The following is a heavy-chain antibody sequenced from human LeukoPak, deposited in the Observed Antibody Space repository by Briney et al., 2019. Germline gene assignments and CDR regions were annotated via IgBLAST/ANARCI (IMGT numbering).Heavy chain of an antibody. CDR2: IYYSGST. CDR3: ARRGSGWPTGHFDY. CDR1: GGSISSYY. Sequence: PSETLSLTCTVSGGSISSYYWSWIRQPPGKGLEWIGYIYYSGSTNYNPSLKSRVIISVDTSKNQFSLKLSSVTAADTAVYYCARRGSGWPTGHFDYWGQGTLVTVSS. V-gene: IGHV4-59*08. D-gene: IGHD6-19*01. J-gene: IGHJ4*02.